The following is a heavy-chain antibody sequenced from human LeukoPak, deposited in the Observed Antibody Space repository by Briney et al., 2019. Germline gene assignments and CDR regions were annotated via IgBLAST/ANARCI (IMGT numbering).Heavy chain of an antibody. J-gene: IGHJ6*03. CDR3: AKGRRTDVHYYYYMDV. Sequence: PGGSLRLSCEASGFTFSTYAMTWVRQAPGKGLEWVSAIFGSDDATYYADSVKGRFTICRDNSKNVLNLQIDSLRAEDTAIYYCAKGRRTDVHYYYYMDVWGKGTTVTVSS. CDR2: IFGSDDAT. V-gene: IGHV3-23*01. CDR1: GFTFSTYA.